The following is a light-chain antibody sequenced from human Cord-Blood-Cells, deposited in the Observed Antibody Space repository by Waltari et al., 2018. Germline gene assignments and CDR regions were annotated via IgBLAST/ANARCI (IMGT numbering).Light chain of an antibody. Sequence: EIVMTQSPDTLSVSPGARATLSRRASQSVSSNLAWYQQKPGQAPRLLIYGASTRATGIPARFSGSGSGTEFTLTISSLQSEDFAVYYCQQYNNWPYTFGQGTKLEIK. J-gene: IGKJ2*01. CDR3: QQYNNWPYT. CDR1: QSVSSN. V-gene: IGKV3D-15*01. CDR2: GAS.